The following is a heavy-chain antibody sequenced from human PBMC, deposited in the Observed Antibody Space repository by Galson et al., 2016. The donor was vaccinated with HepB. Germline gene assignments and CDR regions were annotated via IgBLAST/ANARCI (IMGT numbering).Heavy chain of an antibody. CDR1: GFTFTSHW. D-gene: IGHD3-22*01. CDR2: INSDGSST. Sequence: SLRLSCAASGFTFTSHWMHWVRQAPGKGLVWVSRINSDGSSTKYADSVKGRFTISRDNAKNTLYLQMNSLRAEDTAVYYCARDGSGYYMWYRGQGTLVTVSS. CDR3: ARDGSGYYMWY. V-gene: IGHV3-74*03. J-gene: IGHJ4*02.